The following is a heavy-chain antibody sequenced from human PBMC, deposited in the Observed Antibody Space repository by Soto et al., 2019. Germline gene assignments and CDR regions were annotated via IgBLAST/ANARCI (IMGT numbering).Heavy chain of an antibody. CDR1: GYTFTGYY. CDR2: INPNSGGT. J-gene: IGHJ4*02. D-gene: IGHD1-26*01. Sequence: QVQLVQSGAEVKKPGASVKVSCKASGYTFTGYYMHWVRQAPGQGLEWMGWINPNSGGTNYAQKFQGWVTMTRDTSISTAYMELSRLRSDDPAVYYCATQRSEWELSFDYWGQGTLVTVSS. CDR3: ATQRSEWELSFDY. V-gene: IGHV1-2*04.